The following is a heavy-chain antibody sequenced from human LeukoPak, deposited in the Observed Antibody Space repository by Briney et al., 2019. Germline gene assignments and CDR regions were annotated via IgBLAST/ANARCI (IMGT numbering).Heavy chain of an antibody. CDR1: GFTFSSYA. V-gene: IGHV3-13*01. CDR3: ARAADSSNYYQPTYPDY. J-gene: IGHJ4*02. D-gene: IGHD3-22*01. Sequence: PGGSLRLSCAASGFTFSSYAMHWVRQATGKGLQWVSAIATTGDTYYPDSVKGRFTISRENAKNSLYLQMNSLRAEDTAVYYCARAADSSNYYQPTYPDYWGQGTLVTVSS. CDR2: IATTGDT.